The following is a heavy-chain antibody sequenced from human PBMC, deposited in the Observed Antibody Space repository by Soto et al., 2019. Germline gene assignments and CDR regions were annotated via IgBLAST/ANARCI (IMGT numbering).Heavy chain of an antibody. V-gene: IGHV4-61*01. D-gene: IGHD4-17*01. CDR2: GSYSGTP. CDR1: GVSVNSGSCY. Sequence: QVQLQESGPGLVMPSETLSLTCTVSGVSVNSGSCYWAWIRQPPGKVLEWVGFGSYSGTPKYKPSLESRVTISVDTSRSQISLKVTSLTAADTAVYYCARGATVTQYDYWGQGTLVTVSS. J-gene: IGHJ4*02. CDR3: ARGATVTQYDY.